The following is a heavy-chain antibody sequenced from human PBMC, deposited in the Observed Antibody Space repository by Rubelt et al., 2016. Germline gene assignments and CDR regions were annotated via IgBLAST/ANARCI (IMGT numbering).Heavy chain of an antibody. D-gene: IGHD2-2*01. Sequence: QVQLQESGPGLVKPSETLSLTCTVSGHSISSGYYWGWIRRPPGQGLAWIGSIYHSGSTYYNPSLRSRVIISVDTSKSQFSLRWTSVAGADTAKYYCARRVDGDCTTTSCCIDYWGQGVLATVSS. CDR1: GHSISSGYY. J-gene: IGHJ4*02. CDR2: IYHSGST. V-gene: IGHV4-38-2*02. CDR3: ARRVDGDCTTTSCCIDY.